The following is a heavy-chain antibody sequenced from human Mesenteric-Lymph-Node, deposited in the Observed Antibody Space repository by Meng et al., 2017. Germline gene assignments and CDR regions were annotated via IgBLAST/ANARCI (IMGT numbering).Heavy chain of an antibody. Sequence: QVQLFQSGDELNEPGASVYDSCKASGYSFTSNDINWVRQATGQGLEWMGWITPNSDNTGYPQKLQGRVNMTRNTSISTAYMELSSLRSEDTAVYYCARGWRGSSCLYWGQGTLVTVSS. J-gene: IGHJ4*02. CDR2: ITPNSDNT. CDR1: GYSFTSND. CDR3: ARGWRGSSCLY. V-gene: IGHV1-8*02. D-gene: IGHD6-13*01.